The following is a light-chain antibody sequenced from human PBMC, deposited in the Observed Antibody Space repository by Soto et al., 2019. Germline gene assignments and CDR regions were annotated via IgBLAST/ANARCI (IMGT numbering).Light chain of an antibody. CDR2: DAS. V-gene: IGKV1-33*01. Sequence: DIQMTQSPSSLSASVGDRVTIACQASQDISSYLNWYQQKPGKAPKLLIYDASILETGVPSRFSGSGYGTDFTFTINTLQPEDIATYYCQQYDTLPYTFGQGTKLEIQ. J-gene: IGKJ2*01. CDR1: QDISSY. CDR3: QQYDTLPYT.